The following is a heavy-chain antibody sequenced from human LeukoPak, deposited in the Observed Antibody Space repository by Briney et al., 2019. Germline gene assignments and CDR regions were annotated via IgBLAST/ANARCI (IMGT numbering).Heavy chain of an antibody. CDR3: ASLFCNGDNCNFDY. D-gene: IGHD2-15*01. CDR1: GGSINSGGYY. J-gene: IGHJ4*02. Sequence: SQTLSLTCTVSGGSINSGGYYWHWIRQHPEEGLEWIGYIYYSGTTYYNPSLKSRLSIPADPSKNQFSLKLSSVTAADTAVYYCASLFCNGDNCNFDYWGQGTLVTVSS. V-gene: IGHV4-31*03. CDR2: IYYSGTT.